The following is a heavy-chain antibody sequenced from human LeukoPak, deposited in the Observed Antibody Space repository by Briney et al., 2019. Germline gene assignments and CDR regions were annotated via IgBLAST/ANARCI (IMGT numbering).Heavy chain of an antibody. V-gene: IGHV3-48*04. CDR3: ANKNGGGIYSSSWGYFDY. CDR1: GFTLSSYS. J-gene: IGHJ4*02. Sequence: GGSLRLSCTASGFTLSSYSMNWVRQAPGNGLVWVSYISSTGSTIYYADSVKGRFTISRDNAKNSLYLQMNSLRAEDTAVYYCANKNGGGIYSSSWGYFDYWGQGTLVTVSS. CDR2: ISSTGSTI. D-gene: IGHD6-13*01.